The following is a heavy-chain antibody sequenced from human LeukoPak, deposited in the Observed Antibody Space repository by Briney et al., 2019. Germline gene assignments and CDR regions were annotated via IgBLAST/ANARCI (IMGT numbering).Heavy chain of an antibody. Sequence: SETLSLTCAVYGGSFSGYYWSWIRQLPGKGLEWIGEINHSGSTNYNPSLKSRVTISVDTSKNQFSLKLSSVTAADTAVYYCARGYGGYNLHYYYYMDVWGRGTTVTVSS. CDR2: INHSGST. J-gene: IGHJ6*03. CDR3: ARGYGGYNLHYYYYMDV. V-gene: IGHV4-34*01. CDR1: GGSFSGYY. D-gene: IGHD4-17*01.